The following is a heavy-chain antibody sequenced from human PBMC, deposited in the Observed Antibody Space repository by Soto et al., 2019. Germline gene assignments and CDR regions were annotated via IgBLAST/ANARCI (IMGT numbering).Heavy chain of an antibody. Sequence: GGSLSLSCAASGFNFSSYYMHWVRQATGKGLEWVSAIGTAGDTYYPGSVKGRFTISRENAKNSLYLQMNSLRAEDTAGYYCARTYGDYEAFDYWGQGTLVTVSS. CDR2: IGTAGDT. V-gene: IGHV3-13*01. CDR3: ARTYGDYEAFDY. D-gene: IGHD4-17*01. CDR1: GFNFSSYY. J-gene: IGHJ4*02.